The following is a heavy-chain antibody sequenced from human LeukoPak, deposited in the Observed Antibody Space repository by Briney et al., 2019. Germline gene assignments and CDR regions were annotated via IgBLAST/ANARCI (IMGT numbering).Heavy chain of an antibody. CDR1: GFTFDDYG. CDR2: INWNGGST. J-gene: IGHJ6*03. V-gene: IGHV3-20*04. Sequence: GGSLRLSCAASGFTFDDYGMSWVRQAPGKGLEWVSGINWNGGSTGYADSVKGRFTISRDNAKNSLYLQMNSLRAEDTAVYYCARDTSTAAGWGYYYYYYMDVWGKGTTVTVSS. CDR3: ARDTSTAAGWGYYYYYYMDV. D-gene: IGHD6-13*01.